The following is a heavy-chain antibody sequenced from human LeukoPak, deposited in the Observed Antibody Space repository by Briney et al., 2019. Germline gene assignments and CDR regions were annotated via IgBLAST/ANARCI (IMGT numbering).Heavy chain of an antibody. D-gene: IGHD1-26*01. CDR3: ARGLTGGWAAVFDY. V-gene: IGHV4-39*02. CDR2: IYYSGDL. Sequence: SETLSLTCDVSGDSIGSGAFYWGWVRQSPERGLEWIGSIYYSGDLYNNPSLKSRVTVSIDTSKNRFSLRLKSVTAADTAVYYCARGLTGGWAAVFDYWGQGTLVTVSS. J-gene: IGHJ4*02. CDR1: GDSIGSGAFY.